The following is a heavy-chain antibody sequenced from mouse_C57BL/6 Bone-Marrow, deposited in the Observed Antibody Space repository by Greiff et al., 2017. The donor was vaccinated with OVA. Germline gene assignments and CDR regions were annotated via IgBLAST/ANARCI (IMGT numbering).Heavy chain of an antibody. V-gene: IGHV5-4*01. CDR3: ASESDRYFDV. J-gene: IGHJ1*03. CDR2: ISDGGSYT. CDR1: GFTFSSYA. Sequence: EVQLVESGGGLVKPGGSLKLSCAASGFTFSSYAMSWVRQTPEKRLEWVATISDGGSYTYYPDNVKGRFTISRDNAKNILYLQMSHLKSEDTDTFSCASESDRYFDVWGTGTLVTVS.